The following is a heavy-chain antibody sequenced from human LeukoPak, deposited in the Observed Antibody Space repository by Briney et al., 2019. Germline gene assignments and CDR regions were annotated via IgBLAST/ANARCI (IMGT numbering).Heavy chain of an antibody. D-gene: IGHD2-15*01. CDR1: GFTFGSYS. J-gene: IGHJ4*02. CDR3: ASMQGYCSGGSCD. CDR2: ISSSSSYI. Sequence: GGSLRLSCAASGFTFGSYSMNWVRQAPGKGLEWVSSISSSSSYIYYADSVKGRFTISRDNAKNSLYLQMNSLRAEDTAVYYCASMQGYCSGGSCDWGQGTLVTVSS. V-gene: IGHV3-21*01.